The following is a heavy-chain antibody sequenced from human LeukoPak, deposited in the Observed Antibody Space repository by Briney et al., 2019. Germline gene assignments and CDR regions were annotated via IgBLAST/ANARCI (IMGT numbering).Heavy chain of an antibody. CDR1: GFTFDDYA. CDR2: ISWNSFTI. J-gene: IGHJ4*02. CDR3: AREGFYYGALYFDY. D-gene: IGHD4-17*01. V-gene: IGHV3-9*01. Sequence: PGGSLRLSCAASGFTFDDYAMHWVRQAPGKGLEWVSGISWNSFTIGYADSVKGRFTISRDNAKNSLYLQMNSLRAEDTAVYYCAREGFYYGALYFDYWGQGTLVTVSS.